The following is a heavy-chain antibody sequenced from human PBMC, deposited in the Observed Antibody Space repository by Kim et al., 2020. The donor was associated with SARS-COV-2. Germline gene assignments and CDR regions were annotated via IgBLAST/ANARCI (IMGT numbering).Heavy chain of an antibody. V-gene: IGHV4-38-2*02. D-gene: IGHD3-22*01. CDR1: GYSISSGYY. J-gene: IGHJ2*01. Sequence: SETLSLTCTVSGYSISSGYYWGWIRQPPGKGLEWIGSIYHSGSTYYNPSLKSRVTISVDTSKNQFSLKLSSVTAADTAVYYCARDRGPAVFNYYDSSEDWYFDLWGRGTLVTVSS. CDR3: ARDRGPAVFNYYDSSEDWYFDL. CDR2: IYHSGST.